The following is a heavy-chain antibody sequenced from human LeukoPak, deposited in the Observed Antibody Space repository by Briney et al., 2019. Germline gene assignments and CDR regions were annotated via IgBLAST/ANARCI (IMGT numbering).Heavy chain of an antibody. CDR1: GGSISSYY. CDR3: ARDLRGWYPSYYYYMDV. V-gene: IGHV4-59*01. CDR2: IYYSGST. J-gene: IGHJ6*03. Sequence: SETLSLTCTVSGGSISSYYWSWIRQPPGKGLEWIGYIYYSGSTNYNPSPKSRVTISVDTSKNQFSLKLSSVTAADTAVYYCARDLRGWYPSYYYYMDVWGKGTTVTISS. D-gene: IGHD6-19*01.